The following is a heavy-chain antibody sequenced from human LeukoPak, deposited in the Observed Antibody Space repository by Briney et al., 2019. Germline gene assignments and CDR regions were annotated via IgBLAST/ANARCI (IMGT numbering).Heavy chain of an antibody. J-gene: IGHJ4*02. V-gene: IGHV1-18*01. CDR1: GYTFTSYG. D-gene: IGHD3-22*01. CDR2: ISAYNGNT. Sequence: GASVKVSCKASGYTFTSYGISWVRQAPGQGLEWMGWISAYNGNTNYAQKLQGRVTMTTDTSTSTAYMELRSLRSDDTAVYYCARAYYYDSSGLWYFDYWGQGTLVTVSS. CDR3: ARAYYYDSSGLWYFDY.